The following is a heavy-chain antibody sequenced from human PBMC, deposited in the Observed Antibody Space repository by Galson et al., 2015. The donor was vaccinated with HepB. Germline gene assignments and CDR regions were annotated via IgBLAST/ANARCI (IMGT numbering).Heavy chain of an antibody. CDR3: ARGGILYDYSDSRKGSFDS. V-gene: IGHV1-69*13. Sequence: SVKVSCKASGSIFTNFAINWVRQAPGQGLEWMGGTIAIFGTAKYAQKFQGRVTITADQSTNTAYLELSSLRSEDTAVYYCARGGILYDYSDSRKGSFDSWGQGTLVTVSS. J-gene: IGHJ4*02. D-gene: IGHD4-11*01. CDR2: TIAIFGTA. CDR1: GSIFTNFA.